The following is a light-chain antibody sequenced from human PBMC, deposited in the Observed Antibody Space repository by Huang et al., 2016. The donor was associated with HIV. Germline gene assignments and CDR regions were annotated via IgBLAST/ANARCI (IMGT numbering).Light chain of an antibody. CDR3: QQYSNWPPVT. Sequence: EIVMTQSPATLSVSPGDRATLSCRASQSVATKLAWYQQRPGQAPRLLIFGSSTRAPGVPARFSVSGSGTDFSLTISSLQSEDFAVYYCQQYSNWPPVTFGPGTKVDIK. J-gene: IGKJ3*01. CDR2: GSS. V-gene: IGKV3-15*01. CDR1: QSVATK.